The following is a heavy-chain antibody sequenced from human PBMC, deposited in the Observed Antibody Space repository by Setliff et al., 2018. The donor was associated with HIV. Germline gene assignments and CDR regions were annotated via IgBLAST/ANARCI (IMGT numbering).Heavy chain of an antibody. CDR1: GFTFSSYA. CDR3: ARGRVLEWLLNH. Sequence: GGSLRLSCAASGFTFSSYAMHWVRQAPGKGLEWVAVISYDGSNKYYADSVKGRFAISRDGSKNMIFLQMNSLRVDDTAVYYCARGRVLEWLLNHWSQGTRVTVSS. J-gene: IGHJ4*02. CDR2: ISYDGSNK. D-gene: IGHD3-3*01. V-gene: IGHV3-30*09.